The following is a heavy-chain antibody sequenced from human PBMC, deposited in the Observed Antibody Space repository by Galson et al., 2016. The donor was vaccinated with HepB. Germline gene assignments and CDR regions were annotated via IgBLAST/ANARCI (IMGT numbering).Heavy chain of an antibody. V-gene: IGHV3-23*01. CDR3: AKGLYGDYSYFDD. D-gene: IGHD4-17*01. CDR1: GFTFTNAW. CDR2: IAGSGAPT. J-gene: IGHJ4*02. Sequence: SLRLSCAASGFTFTNAWMSWVRQAPGKGLEWVAAIAGSGAPTNYADSVKGRFTISRDNSKNTLYLQMNSLRAEDTAVYYCAKGLYGDYSYFDDWGQGTLVTVSS.